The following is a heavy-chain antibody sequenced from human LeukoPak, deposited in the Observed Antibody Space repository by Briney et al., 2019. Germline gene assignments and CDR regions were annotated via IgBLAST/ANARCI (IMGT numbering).Heavy chain of an antibody. CDR3: ATVIDNSGSLGF. D-gene: IGHD3-22*01. J-gene: IGHJ4*02. Sequence: GGSLRLSCAASGFTFSSYWMSWVRQAPGKGLEWVSVIYSGGSTYYTDSVKGRFTISRDSSKHTLYLQMNSLRAEDTAVYYCATVIDNSGSLGFWGQGTLVTVSS. CDR2: IYSGGST. V-gene: IGHV3-53*01. CDR1: GFTFSSYW.